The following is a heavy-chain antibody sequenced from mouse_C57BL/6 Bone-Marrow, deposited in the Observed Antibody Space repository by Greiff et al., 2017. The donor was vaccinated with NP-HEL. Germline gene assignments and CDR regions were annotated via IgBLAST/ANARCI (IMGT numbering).Heavy chain of an antibody. CDR3: ARWGFYYYGTYFDY. CDR1: GYTFTGYW. V-gene: IGHV1-9*01. Sequence: QVQLQQSGAELMKPGASVKLSCKATGYTFTGYWIEWVKQRPGHGLEWIGEILPGSGSTNYNEKFKGKATFTADTSSNTAYMQLSSLTTEDSASYYCARWGFYYYGTYFDYWGQGTTLTVSS. CDR2: ILPGSGST. J-gene: IGHJ2*01. D-gene: IGHD1-1*01.